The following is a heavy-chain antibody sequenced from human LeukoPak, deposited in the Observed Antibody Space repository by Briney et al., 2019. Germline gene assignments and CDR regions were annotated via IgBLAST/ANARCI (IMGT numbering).Heavy chain of an antibody. J-gene: IGHJ4*02. CDR2: ISGSGGST. D-gene: IGHD3-22*01. CDR3: AKDRVDYYDSSGYLRYFDY. Sequence: GGSLRLSCAASGFTFSSYAMSWVRQAPGKGLEWVSAISGSGGSTYYADSVKGRFTISRDNSKNTLYLQMNSLRAEDTAVYYCAKDRVDYYDSSGYLRYFDYWGQGTLVTVSS. CDR1: GFTFSSYA. V-gene: IGHV3-23*01.